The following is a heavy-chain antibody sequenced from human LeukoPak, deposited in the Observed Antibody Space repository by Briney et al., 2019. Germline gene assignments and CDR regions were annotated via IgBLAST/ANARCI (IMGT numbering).Heavy chain of an antibody. CDR2: ISGSGGST. Sequence: GGSLRLSCAASGFTFSSYAMSWVRQAPGKGLEWVSAISGSGGSTYYADSVKGRFTISRDNSKNTLYLQMNSLRVEDTAVYYCAKDASRGSGSSGWFDPWGQGTLVTVSS. V-gene: IGHV3-23*01. CDR3: AKDASRGSGSSGWFDP. J-gene: IGHJ5*02. CDR1: GFTFSSYA. D-gene: IGHD3-10*01.